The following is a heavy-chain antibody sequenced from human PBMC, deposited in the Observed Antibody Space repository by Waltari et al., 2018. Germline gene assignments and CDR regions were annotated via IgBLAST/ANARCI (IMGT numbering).Heavy chain of an antibody. Sequence: VFLVESGGGLVRPGVSLTLSCAASGFTVSRSYVSWVRQAPGKGLQWVATMSSGGSTFYAESVKGRFSVSRDIAINTVYLQMDGLRVEDTAMYYCARDMGDTGSYYLFDYWGQGTLVTVSA. CDR3: ARDMGDTGSYYLFDY. CDR2: MSSGGST. J-gene: IGHJ4*02. CDR1: GFTVSRSY. V-gene: IGHV3-66*01. D-gene: IGHD3-10*01.